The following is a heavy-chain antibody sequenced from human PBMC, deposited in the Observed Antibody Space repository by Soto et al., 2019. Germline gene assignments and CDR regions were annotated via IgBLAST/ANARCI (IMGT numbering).Heavy chain of an antibody. J-gene: IGHJ5*02. CDR2: INWNGGST. CDR1: GFTFDDYG. CDR3: ARDIHSSSQVFCPSCYLGIVSWFDP. V-gene: IGHV3-20*01. Sequence: GGSLRLSCAASGFTFDDYGMSWVRQAPGKGLEWVSGINWNGGSTDYADSVKGRFTISRDNAKNSLYLQMNSLRAEDTALYHCARDIHSSSQVFCPSCYLGIVSWFDPWGQGTLVTVSS. D-gene: IGHD2-2*01.